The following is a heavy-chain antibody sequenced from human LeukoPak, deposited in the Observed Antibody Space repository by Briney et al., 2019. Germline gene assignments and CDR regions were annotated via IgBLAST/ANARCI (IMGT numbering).Heavy chain of an antibody. CDR1: GFTFSSYA. CDR2: ISGSGGTT. V-gene: IGHV3-23*01. J-gene: IGHJ6*03. Sequence: GGSLRLSCAASGFTFSSYAVRWVRQPPGKGLECVSVISGSGGTTYYADSVKGRFTISRDNSKDTLYLQMNSLRAEDTAIYFCAKDPGEQPYYYNYYMDVWGKGTTVTVSS. CDR3: AKDPGEQPYYYNYYMDV. D-gene: IGHD3-16*01.